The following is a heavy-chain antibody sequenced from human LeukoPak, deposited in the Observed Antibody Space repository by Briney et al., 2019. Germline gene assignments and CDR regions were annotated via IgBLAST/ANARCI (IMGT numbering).Heavy chain of an antibody. V-gene: IGHV3-74*01. CDR2: IKGDGSGP. CDR1: GFAFRNYW. J-gene: IGHJ4*02. D-gene: IGHD3-22*01. Sequence: PGGSLRLSCAASGFAFRNYWMHWVRQAPGKGLVWVSRIKGDGSGPIYADSVKGRFTISRDNAKNTLYLQMNSLRADDTAVYYCVRGGSSGHFDYWGQGTLGIVSS. CDR3: VRGGSSGHFDY.